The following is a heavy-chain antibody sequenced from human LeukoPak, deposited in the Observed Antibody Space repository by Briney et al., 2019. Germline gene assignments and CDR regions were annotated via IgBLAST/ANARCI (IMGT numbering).Heavy chain of an antibody. J-gene: IGHJ4*02. D-gene: IGHD1-26*01. V-gene: IGHV1-2*02. CDR3: ARGLFNYYSPFDY. CDR1: GYTFTGYY. Sequence: ASVKVSCKASGYTFTGYYMHWVRRAPGQGLEWMGWINPNSGGTNYAQKFQGRVTMTGDTSISTAYMELSSLRSDDTAVYYCARGLFNYYSPFDYWGQGTLVTVSS. CDR2: INPNSGGT.